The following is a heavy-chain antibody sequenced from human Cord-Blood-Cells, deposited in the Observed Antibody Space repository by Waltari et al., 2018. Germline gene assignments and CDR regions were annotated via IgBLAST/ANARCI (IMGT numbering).Heavy chain of an antibody. Sequence: QLQLQESGPGLVKPSETLSLTCTVSGGPISSSSSYWGGIRQPPGKGLEWIGSIYYSGSTYYNPSLKSRVTISVDTSKNHFSLKLSSVTAADTAVYYCARQVLGISGIGVAFDIWGQGTMVTVSS. CDR1: GGPISSSSSY. J-gene: IGHJ3*02. V-gene: IGHV4-39*01. D-gene: IGHD7-27*01. CDR2: IYYSGST. CDR3: ARQVLGISGIGVAFDI.